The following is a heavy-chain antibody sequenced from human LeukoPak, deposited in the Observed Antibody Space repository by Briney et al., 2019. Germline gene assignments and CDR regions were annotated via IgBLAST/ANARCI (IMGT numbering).Heavy chain of an antibody. D-gene: IGHD6-13*01. V-gene: IGHV3-48*01. CDR2: ISSSSKTI. Sequence: GGSLRLSCAASGFTFSSYSMNWVRQAPGKGLEWVSYISSSSKTIYYADSVKGRFTISRDNAKNSLYLQMNSLRAEDTAVYYCARDPAAAGTGLDYWGQGTLVTVSS. J-gene: IGHJ4*02. CDR3: ARDPAAAGTGLDY. CDR1: GFTFSSYS.